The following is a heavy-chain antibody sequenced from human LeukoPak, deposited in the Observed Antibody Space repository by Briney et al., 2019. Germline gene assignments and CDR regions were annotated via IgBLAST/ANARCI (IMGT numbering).Heavy chain of an antibody. Sequence: GSLRLSCAASEFIFRNYGMSWVRRAPGRGLEWVAVISYDGSNKYYSDSVKGRFTISRDNSKNTLYVQMSSLRVEDTAIYYCAKDYHYGGNSFFDSWGQGTLVTLSS. D-gene: IGHD4-23*01. CDR1: EFIFRNYG. CDR3: AKDYHYGGNSFFDS. CDR2: ISYDGSNK. V-gene: IGHV3-30*18. J-gene: IGHJ4*02.